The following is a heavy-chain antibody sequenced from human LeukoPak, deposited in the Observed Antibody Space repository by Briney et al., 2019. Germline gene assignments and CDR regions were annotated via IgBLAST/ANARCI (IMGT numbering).Heavy chain of an antibody. V-gene: IGHV3-21*01. CDR2: ISSNSEYI. D-gene: IGHD2-21*01. CDR3: ARGLCGGDCYDY. Sequence: PGGSLRLSCAAPGFTFSSYHINWVRQAPGKGLEWVSSISSNSEYIYYADSVKGRFTISRDNAKNSLYLQMNSLRAEDTAVYYCARGLCGGDCYDYWGQGTLVTVSS. J-gene: IGHJ4*02. CDR1: GFTFSSYH.